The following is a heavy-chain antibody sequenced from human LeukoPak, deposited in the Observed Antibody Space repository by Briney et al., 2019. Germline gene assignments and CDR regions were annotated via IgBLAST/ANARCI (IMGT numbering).Heavy chain of an antibody. J-gene: IGHJ4*02. CDR2: LYYSGST. D-gene: IGHD1-26*01. CDR3: ARGLGRGGSTTFDY. CDR1: GGSISSYY. Sequence: SETLSFACTVSGGSISSYYWSWIRQPPGKGLEWIGYLYYSGSTNYNPSLKSRVTISIDTSKNQFSLKLSSVTAADTAVYYCARGLGRGGSTTFDYWGQGTLVTVSS. V-gene: IGHV4-59*01.